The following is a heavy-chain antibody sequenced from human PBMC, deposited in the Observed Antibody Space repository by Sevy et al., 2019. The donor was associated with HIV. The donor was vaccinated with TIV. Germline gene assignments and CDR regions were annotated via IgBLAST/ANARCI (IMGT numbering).Heavy chain of an antibody. CDR1: GFTFSSYE. Sequence: GESLKISCAASGFTFSSYEMNWVRQAPGKGLEWVSYISSGGSTIYHADSVKGRFTISRDNAKNSLYLQMNSLRAEDTAVYYCAREQYYGSGSYYNPWGQGTLVTVSS. J-gene: IGHJ1*01. CDR2: ISSGGSTI. V-gene: IGHV3-48*03. CDR3: AREQYYGSGSYYNP. D-gene: IGHD3-10*01.